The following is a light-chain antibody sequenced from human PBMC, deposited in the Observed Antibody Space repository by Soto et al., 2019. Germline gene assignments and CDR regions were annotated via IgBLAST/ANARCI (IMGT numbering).Light chain of an antibody. V-gene: IGLV2-14*01. J-gene: IGLJ2*01. CDR1: SSDVGGYNY. CDR3: SSYTSSSTLVV. Sequence: QSALTQPASVSGSPGQSITISCTGTSSDVGGYNYVSWYQQHPGKAPKLMIYDVSNRPSGVSNRFSGSKSRNTASLTISGIQAEDEDDYYCSSYTSSSTLVVFGGGTKLTVL. CDR2: DVS.